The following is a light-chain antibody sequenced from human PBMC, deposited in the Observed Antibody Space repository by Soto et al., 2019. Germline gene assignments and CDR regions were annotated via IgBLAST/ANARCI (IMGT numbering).Light chain of an antibody. Sequence: DIVMTQSPLSLPVSPGEPASISCRSSQSLLHRNGYNSLDRYLQKPGQSPRLLIYFASTRACGVPDKFSASGSGTVFTLKISRVEAEDVGIYYCMQALQTPYSFGQGTRLEI. CDR1: QSLLHRNGYNS. V-gene: IGKV2-28*01. CDR3: MQALQTPYS. CDR2: FAS. J-gene: IGKJ2*01.